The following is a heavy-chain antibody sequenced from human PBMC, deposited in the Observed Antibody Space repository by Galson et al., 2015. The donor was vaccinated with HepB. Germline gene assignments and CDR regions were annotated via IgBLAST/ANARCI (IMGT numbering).Heavy chain of an antibody. CDR3: AKGLRALGGS. CDR2: IRGADSST. D-gene: IGHD3-16*01. J-gene: IGHJ5*02. CDR1: GFTFSNFD. Sequence: LRLSCAASGFTFSNFDMSWVRQAPGKGLEWVSSIRGADSSTYYADSVKGRSTISRDNSRNTLYLQIHSLRAEDTAVYYCAKGLRALGGSWGQGTLVTVSS. V-gene: IGHV3-23*01.